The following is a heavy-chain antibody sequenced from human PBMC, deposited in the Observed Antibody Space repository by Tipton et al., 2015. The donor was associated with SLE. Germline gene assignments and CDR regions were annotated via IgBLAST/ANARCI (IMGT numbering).Heavy chain of an antibody. J-gene: IGHJ4*02. CDR3: AREQWLVPFDY. Sequence: GSLRLSCAASGFTFSSYWMSWVRQAPGKGLEWVANIKQDGSEKYYVDSVKGRFTISRDNAKNSLYLQMNSLRAEDTAVCYCAREQWLVPFDYWGQGTLVTVSS. CDR1: GFTFSSYW. D-gene: IGHD6-19*01. CDR2: IKQDGSEK. V-gene: IGHV3-7*01.